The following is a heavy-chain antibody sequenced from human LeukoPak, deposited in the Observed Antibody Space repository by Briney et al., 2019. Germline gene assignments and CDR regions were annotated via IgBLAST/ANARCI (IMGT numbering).Heavy chain of an antibody. J-gene: IGHJ6*03. CDR2: IYHSGST. CDR1: GGSISGSYW. D-gene: IGHD2-2*03. CDR3: AIDGYAREAVADYVDV. V-gene: IGHV4-4*02. Sequence: SGTLSLTCGVSGGSISGSYWWTWVRQPPGKGLEWIGEIYHSGSTNYNPSLKSRVTISMYKSKNQISLNLTSLHAADTAVYYCAIDGYAREAVADYVDVCGKGTTVTVSS.